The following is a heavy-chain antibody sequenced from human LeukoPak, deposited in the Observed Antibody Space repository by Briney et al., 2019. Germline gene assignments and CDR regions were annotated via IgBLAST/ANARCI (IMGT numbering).Heavy chain of an antibody. D-gene: IGHD3-9*01. J-gene: IGHJ4*02. CDR2: MNPNSGNT. Sequence: GASVKVSCKASGYTFTSYDINWVRQATGQGLEWMGWMNPNSGNTGYAQKFQGRVTMTRNTSISTAYMELSSLRSEDTAVYYCASGYYDILTGYYIPYWGQGTLVTVSS. CDR3: ASGYYDILTGYYIPY. CDR1: GYTFTSYD. V-gene: IGHV1-8*01.